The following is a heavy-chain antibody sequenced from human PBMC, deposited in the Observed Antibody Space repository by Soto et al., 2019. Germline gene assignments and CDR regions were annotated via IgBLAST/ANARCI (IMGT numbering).Heavy chain of an antibody. Sequence: EVQLLESGGGLVQPGGSLRLSCAASGFTFSSYAMSWVRQAPGKGLEWVSAISGSGGSTYYADSVKGRFTISRDNSKNTLYLQMNSLGAEDTAVYYCAKGSWYSSSWYALYGMDVWGQGTTVTVSS. CDR1: GFTFSSYA. CDR3: AKGSWYSSSWYALYGMDV. J-gene: IGHJ6*02. D-gene: IGHD6-13*01. V-gene: IGHV3-23*01. CDR2: ISGSGGST.